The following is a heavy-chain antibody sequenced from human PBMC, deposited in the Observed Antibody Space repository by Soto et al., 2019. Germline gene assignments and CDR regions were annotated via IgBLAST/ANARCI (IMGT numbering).Heavy chain of an antibody. CDR3: AGAPIVVVPAAMPGDYYYYGMDV. CDR2: IYYSGST. CDR1: GGSISSGGYY. J-gene: IGHJ6*02. V-gene: IGHV4-31*03. D-gene: IGHD2-2*01. Sequence: SETLSLTCTVSGGSISSGGYYWSWIRQHPGKGLEWIGYIYYSGSTCYNPSLKSRVTISVDTSKNQFSLKLSSVTAADTAVYYCAGAPIVVVPAAMPGDYYYYGMDVWGQGTTVTVSS.